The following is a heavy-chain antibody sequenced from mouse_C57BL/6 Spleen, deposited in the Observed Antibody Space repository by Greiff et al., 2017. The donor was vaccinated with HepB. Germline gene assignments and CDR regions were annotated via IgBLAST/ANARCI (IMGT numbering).Heavy chain of an antibody. D-gene: IGHD1-1*01. J-gene: IGHJ4*01. CDR3: ARRAYGSSPYYYAMDY. V-gene: IGHV1-72*01. Sequence: QVHVKQPGAELVKPGASVKLSCKASGYTFTSYWMHWVKQRPGRGLEWIGRIDPNSGGTKYNEKFKSKATLTVDKPSSTAYMQLSSLTSEDSAVYYCARRAYGSSPYYYAMDYWGQGTSVTVSS. CDR1: GYTFTSYW. CDR2: IDPNSGGT.